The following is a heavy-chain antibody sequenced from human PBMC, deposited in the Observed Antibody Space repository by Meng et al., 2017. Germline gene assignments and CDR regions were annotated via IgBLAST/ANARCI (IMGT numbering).Heavy chain of an antibody. D-gene: IGHD5-18*01. V-gene: IGHV1-2*06. J-gene: IGHJ6*02. CDR3: ATIYSYGHLYYYYYYGMDV. CDR2: INPNSGGT. CDR1: GYTLTELS. Sequence: ASVQVSCKVSGYTLTELSMHWVRQAPGQGLEWMGRINPNSGGTNYAQKFQGRVTMTRDTSISTAYMELSRLRSDDTAVYYCATIYSYGHLYYYYYYGMDVWGQGTTVTVSS.